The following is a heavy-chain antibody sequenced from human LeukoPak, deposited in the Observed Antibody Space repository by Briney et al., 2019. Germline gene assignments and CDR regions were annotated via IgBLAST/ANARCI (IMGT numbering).Heavy chain of an antibody. CDR2: IIPIFGTA. CDR3: ARYGGNNAFDI. CDR1: GGTFSSYA. D-gene: IGHD4-23*01. Sequence: GASVKVSCKASGGTFSSYAISWVRQAPGQGLGWMGGIIPIFGTANYAQKFQGRVTITADESTSTAYMELSSLRSEDTAVYYCARYGGNNAFDIWGQGTMVTVSS. V-gene: IGHV1-69*01. J-gene: IGHJ3*02.